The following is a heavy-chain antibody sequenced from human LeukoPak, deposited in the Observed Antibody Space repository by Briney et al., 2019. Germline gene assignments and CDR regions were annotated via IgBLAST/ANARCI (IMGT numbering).Heavy chain of an antibody. CDR2: IYHSGST. CDR3: ARDPRVRGVPLDY. CDR1: GDSISNKNW. V-gene: IGHV4-4*02. D-gene: IGHD3-10*01. J-gene: IGHJ4*02. Sequence: SETLSLTCAVSGDSISNKNWWTWVRQPPRKGLEWIGEIYHSGSTNYNPSLKSRVTISVDMSRNQFSLSLSSVTAADTAVYYCARDPRVRGVPLDYWGPGTLVTVSS.